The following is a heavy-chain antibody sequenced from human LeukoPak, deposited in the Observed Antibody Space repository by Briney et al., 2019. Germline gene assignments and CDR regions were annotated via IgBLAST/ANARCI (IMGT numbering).Heavy chain of an antibody. CDR3: ARGRYCSADICSGGDAFDI. CDR1: GGSINIYY. V-gene: IGHV4-4*07. CDR2: IYTRGST. Sequence: SETLSLTCTVSGGSINIYYWSWIRQPAGEGLEWIGRIYTRGSTNYKPSRKGRFTMSVDTSQNQFSLKLSSVTAADTAVYYRARGRYCSADICSGGDAFDIWGQGTMVSVSS. J-gene: IGHJ3*02. D-gene: IGHD2-15*01.